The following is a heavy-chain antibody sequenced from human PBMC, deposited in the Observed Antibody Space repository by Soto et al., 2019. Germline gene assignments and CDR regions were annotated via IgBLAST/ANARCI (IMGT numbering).Heavy chain of an antibody. J-gene: IGHJ4*02. V-gene: IGHV3-30-3*01. D-gene: IGHD1-1*01. Sequence: PGGSLRLSCAASGFTFSSYAMHWVRQAPGKGLEWVAVISYDGSNKYYADSVKGRFTISRDNSKNTLYLQMNSLRAEDTAVYYCARDPRNDWNGPFDYWGQGTLVTVSS. CDR1: GFTFSSYA. CDR2: ISYDGSNK. CDR3: ARDPRNDWNGPFDY.